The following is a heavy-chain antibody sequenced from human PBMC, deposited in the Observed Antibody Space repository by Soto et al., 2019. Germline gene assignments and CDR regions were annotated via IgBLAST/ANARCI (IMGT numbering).Heavy chain of an antibody. Sequence: QVQLVESGGGVVQPGGSLRLSCAASGFTLSSHGMQWVRQAPGKGLEWVAVVSYDGGTKYYADSVKGRFTISRDNSKNTLYLQMNSLRAEDTAVYYCVKEVGVAGSSYVSFFDYWGQGTLVTVSS. D-gene: IGHD5-18*01. CDR1: GFTLSSHG. CDR2: VSYDGGTK. CDR3: VKEVGVAGSSYVSFFDY. J-gene: IGHJ4*02. V-gene: IGHV3-30*18.